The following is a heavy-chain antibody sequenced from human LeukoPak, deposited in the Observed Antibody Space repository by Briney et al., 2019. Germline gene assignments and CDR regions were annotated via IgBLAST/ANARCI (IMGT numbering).Heavy chain of an antibody. CDR3: ASEDYDSSGYLDY. CDR1: GFTFSSYA. D-gene: IGHD3-22*01. CDR2: ISSSSSYI. Sequence: GGSLRLSCAASGFTFSSYAMSWVRQAPGKGLEWVSSISSSSSYIYYADSVKGRFTISRDNAKNSLYLQMNSLRAEDTAVYYCASEDYDSSGYLDYWGQGTLVTVSS. V-gene: IGHV3-21*01. J-gene: IGHJ4*02.